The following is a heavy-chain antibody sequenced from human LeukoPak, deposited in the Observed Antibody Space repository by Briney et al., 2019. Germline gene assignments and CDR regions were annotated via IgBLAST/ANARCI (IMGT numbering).Heavy chain of an antibody. J-gene: IGHJ4*02. CDR3: ARDGSARYYFDY. CDR1: GGSISTYY. V-gene: IGHV4-59*01. Sequence: SETLSLTCTVSGGSISTYYWNWIRQPPGKGLEWIGYIYYSGSTNYNPSLKSRVTISVDTSKNQFSLKLSSVTAADTAMYYCARDGSARYYFDYWGEGTLVTVSS. CDR2: IYYSGST.